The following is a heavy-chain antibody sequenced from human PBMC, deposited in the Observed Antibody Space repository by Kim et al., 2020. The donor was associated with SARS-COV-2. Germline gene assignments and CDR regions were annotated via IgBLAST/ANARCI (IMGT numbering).Heavy chain of an antibody. CDR3: TTGNDIWLGHYYGMDV. J-gene: IGHJ6*02. Sequence: GGSLRLSCAASGFTFSNAWMSWVRQAPGKGLEWVGRIKSKTDGGTTDYAAPVKGRFTISRDDSKNTLYLQMNSLKTEDTAVYYCTTGNDIWLGHYYGMDVWGQGTTVTVSS. CDR2: IKSKTDGGTT. CDR1: GFTFSNAW. D-gene: IGHD3-9*01. V-gene: IGHV3-15*01.